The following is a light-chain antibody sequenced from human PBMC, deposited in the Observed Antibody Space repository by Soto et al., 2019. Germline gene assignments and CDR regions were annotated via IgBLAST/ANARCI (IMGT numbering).Light chain of an antibody. V-gene: IGKV1-9*01. CDR2: AAS. CDR3: QQLTSNPLT. Sequence: DIQLTQSPSFLSASVGDRVTITCRASQGITNSLAWYQQKPGKAPNLLIYAASTLQGGVPSRFSGSGSLTDFTLTISSLQPEDFATYYFQQLTSNPLTFGGGTKVQIK. CDR1: QGITNS. J-gene: IGKJ4*01.